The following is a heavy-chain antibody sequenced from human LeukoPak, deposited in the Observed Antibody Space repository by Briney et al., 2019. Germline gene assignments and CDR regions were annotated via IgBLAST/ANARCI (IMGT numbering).Heavy chain of an antibody. CDR1: GDSIGSYY. CDR2: IHYSGRV. V-gene: IGHV4-59*01. D-gene: IGHD3-22*01. J-gene: IGHJ4*02. Sequence: SETLSLTCTVSGDSIGSYYWSWIRQPPGKGLECIGYIHYSGRVNYNPSLKSRVTISVDTSKNQFSLKLSSVTAADTAVYYCARAYDSSGYFDYWGQGTLVSVSS. CDR3: ARAYDSSGYFDY.